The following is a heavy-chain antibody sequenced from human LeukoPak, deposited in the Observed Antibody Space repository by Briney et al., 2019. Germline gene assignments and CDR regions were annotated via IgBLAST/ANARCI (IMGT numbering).Heavy chain of an antibody. CDR3: ASYSGSSSPYYYYYYMDV. V-gene: IGHV4-39*01. Sequence: SETLSLTCTLSGGSISSSSYYWGWIRQPPGKGLEWIGSIYYSGSTYYNPSLKSRVTISVDTSKNQFSLKLSSVTAADTAVYYCASYSGSSSPYYYYYYMDVWGKGTSVTVSS. J-gene: IGHJ6*03. CDR2: IYYSGST. D-gene: IGHD1-26*01. CDR1: GGSISSSSYY.